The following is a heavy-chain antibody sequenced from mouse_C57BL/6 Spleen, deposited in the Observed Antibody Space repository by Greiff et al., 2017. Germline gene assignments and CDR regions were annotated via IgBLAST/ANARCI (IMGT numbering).Heavy chain of an antibody. Sequence: DVKLVESGPGLVKPSQSLSLTCSVTGYSITSGYYWNWIRQFPGNKLEWMGYISYDGSNNYNPSLKNRISITRDTSKNQFFLKLNSVTTEDTATYYCARYGNYAYFDYWGQGTTLTVSS. J-gene: IGHJ2*01. CDR3: ARYGNYAYFDY. D-gene: IGHD2-1*01. V-gene: IGHV3-6*01. CDR2: ISYDGSN. CDR1: GYSITSGYY.